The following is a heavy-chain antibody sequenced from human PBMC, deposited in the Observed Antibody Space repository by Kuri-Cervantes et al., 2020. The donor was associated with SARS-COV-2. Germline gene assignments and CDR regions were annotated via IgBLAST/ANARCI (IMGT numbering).Heavy chain of an antibody. Sequence: SLKISCAASGFTFSSYAMHWVRQAPGKGLEWVAVISYDGSNKYYADSVKGRFTISRDNSKNTLYLQMNSLRAEDTAVYYCARDRDDPSWDDAFGIWGQGTMVTVSS. D-gene: IGHD1-1*01. J-gene: IGHJ3*02. CDR3: ARDRDDPSWDDAFGI. CDR2: ISYDGSNK. CDR1: GFTFSSYA. V-gene: IGHV3-30-3*01.